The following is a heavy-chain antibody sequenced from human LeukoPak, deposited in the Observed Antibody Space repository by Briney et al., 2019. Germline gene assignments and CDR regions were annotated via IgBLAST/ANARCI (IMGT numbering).Heavy chain of an antibody. Sequence: PGGSLRLSCATSGFTLSSHWMHWVRQAPGKGLVWVSRINSDGSSTTYADSVKGRFTISRDNAKNTLYLQMNSLRAEDSAVYYCARDGNMGAEIDYWGQGTLVTVSS. CDR3: ARDGNMGAEIDY. D-gene: IGHD1-26*01. CDR1: GFTLSSHW. V-gene: IGHV3-74*01. J-gene: IGHJ4*02. CDR2: INSDGSST.